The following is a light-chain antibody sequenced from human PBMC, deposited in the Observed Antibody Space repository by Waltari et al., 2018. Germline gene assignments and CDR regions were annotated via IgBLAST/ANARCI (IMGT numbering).Light chain of an antibody. CDR3: AAWDDSLKGVV. Sequence: QSVLTQPPSVSEAPRQRVAISCSGSTSTTGSNAGLWYQQLPGKATKLLISFDDLLSSGVSDRFSGSKSGTSASLAISGLQSEDEADYYCAAWDDSLKGVVFGGGTKLTVL. CDR1: TSTTGSNA. J-gene: IGLJ2*01. V-gene: IGLV1-36*01. CDR2: FDD.